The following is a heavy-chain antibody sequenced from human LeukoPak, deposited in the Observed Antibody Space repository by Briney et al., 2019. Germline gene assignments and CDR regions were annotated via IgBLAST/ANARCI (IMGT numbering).Heavy chain of an antibody. CDR1: GGSFSGYY. V-gene: IGHV4-59*10. D-gene: IGHD3-22*01. CDR3: ARASYSYGISGWVPFDY. CDR2: IYTSGST. Sequence: SETLSLTCAVYGGSFSGYYWSWIRQPAGKGLEWIGRIYTSGSTTYNPSLKSRVTISGDTSENQFSLRLSSVTAADTAVYYCARASYSYGISGWVPFDYWGQGTLVTVSS. J-gene: IGHJ4*02.